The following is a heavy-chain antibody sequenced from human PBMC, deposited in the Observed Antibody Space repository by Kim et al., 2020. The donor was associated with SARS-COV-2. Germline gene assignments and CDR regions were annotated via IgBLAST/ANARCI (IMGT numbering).Heavy chain of an antibody. V-gene: IGHV6-1*01. CDR3: AAGWALSF. CDR2: TYYRSEWSY. D-gene: IGHD6-19*01. CDR1: GDSVSSNSAA. Sequence: SQTLSLTCAISGDSVSSNSAAWNWIRQSPSRGLEWLVRTYYRSEWSYDYAVSVKGRITINADTSKNQFSLHLNSVTPEDTAVYYCAAGWALSFWGQGTLVTVST. J-gene: IGHJ4*02.